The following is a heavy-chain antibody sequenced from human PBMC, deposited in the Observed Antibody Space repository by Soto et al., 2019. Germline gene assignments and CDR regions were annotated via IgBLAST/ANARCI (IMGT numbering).Heavy chain of an antibody. CDR1: GFTFDDYT. Sequence: GGSLRLSCAASGFTFDDYTMHWVRQAPGKGLEWVSLISWDGGSTYYADSVKGRFTISRDNSKNPLYLQMNSLRTEDTALYYCAKDATIFGVVTTYYYYGMDVWGQGTTVTVSS. V-gene: IGHV3-43*01. CDR3: AKDATIFGVVTTYYYYGMDV. CDR2: ISWDGGST. J-gene: IGHJ6*02. D-gene: IGHD3-3*01.